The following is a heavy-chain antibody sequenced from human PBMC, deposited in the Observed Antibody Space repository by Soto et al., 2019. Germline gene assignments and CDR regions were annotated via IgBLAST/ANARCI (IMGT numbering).Heavy chain of an antibody. CDR2: IKQDGSEK. D-gene: IGHD1-26*01. CDR3: ARDNSVGATTYYYGMDV. J-gene: IGHJ6*02. V-gene: IGHV3-7*01. Sequence: EVQLVESGGGLVQPGGSLRLSCAASGFTFSSYWMSWVRQAPGKGLEWVANIKQDGSEKYYVDSVKGRFTISRDNAKNSLYLQMNSLRAEDTAVYYCARDNSVGATTYYYGMDVWGQGTTVTVSS. CDR1: GFTFSSYW.